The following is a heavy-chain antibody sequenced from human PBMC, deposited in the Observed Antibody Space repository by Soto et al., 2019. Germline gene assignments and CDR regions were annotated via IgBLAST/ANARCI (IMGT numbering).Heavy chain of an antibody. Sequence: PGGSLSLSCSASGFTFSSYAVYWVRQAPGKGLEYVSAINSNGGVTYYADSVKSRFTISRDNSKNTLYLQMSSLRAEDTAVYYCVKDQGGYSGYVFDYWGQGTLVTVSS. D-gene: IGHD5-12*01. CDR1: GFTFSSYA. V-gene: IGHV3-64D*06. J-gene: IGHJ4*02. CDR3: VKDQGGYSGYVFDY. CDR2: INSNGGVT.